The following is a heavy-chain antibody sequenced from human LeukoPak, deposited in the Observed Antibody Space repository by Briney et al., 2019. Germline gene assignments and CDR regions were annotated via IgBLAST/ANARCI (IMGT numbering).Heavy chain of an antibody. CDR3: AKDWGISGWYSEY. Sequence: GGSLRLSLAAPGFTFSGYAMYWGRQAPGKGLQWVSGITGSGGTTYYVDAVKGRFTISRDNSKNTLYLQMNSLRAEDTAVYYCAKDWGISGWYSEYWGQGTLVTVSS. V-gene: IGHV3-23*01. CDR2: ITGSGGTT. J-gene: IGHJ4*02. CDR1: GFTFSGYA. D-gene: IGHD6-19*01.